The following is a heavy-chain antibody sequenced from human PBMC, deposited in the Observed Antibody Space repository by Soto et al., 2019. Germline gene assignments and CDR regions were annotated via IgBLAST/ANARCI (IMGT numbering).Heavy chain of an antibody. CDR3: ARYCSGGSCPPHYYYGMDV. D-gene: IGHD2-15*01. V-gene: IGHV5-51*01. CDR1: GYSFTSYW. J-gene: IGHJ6*02. CDR2: IYPGDSDT. Sequence: GESLKISCKGSGYSFTSYWIGWVRQMPGKGLEWMGIIYPGDSDTRYSPSFQGQVTISADKSISTAYLQWSSLKASDTAMYYCARYCSGGSCPPHYYYGMDVWGQGTTVTVSS.